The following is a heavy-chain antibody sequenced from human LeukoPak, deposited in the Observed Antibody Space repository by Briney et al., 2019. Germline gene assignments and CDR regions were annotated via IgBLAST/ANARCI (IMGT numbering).Heavy chain of an antibody. J-gene: IGHJ5*02. D-gene: IGHD6-13*01. CDR2: IYYSGST. CDR3: ARRSLYSSQGWFDP. V-gene: IGHV4-59*08. CDR1: GGSISSYY. Sequence: SETLSLTCTVSGGSISSYYWSWIRQPPGKGLEWIGYIYYSGSTNYNPSLKSRVTISVDTSNNQFSLKLSSVTAADTAVYYCARRSLYSSQGWFDPWGQGTLVTVSS.